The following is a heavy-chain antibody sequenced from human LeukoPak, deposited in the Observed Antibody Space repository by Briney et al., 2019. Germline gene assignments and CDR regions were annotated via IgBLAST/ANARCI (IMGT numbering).Heavy chain of an antibody. CDR1: GDSIISNY. Sequence: SETLSLTCTASGDSIISNYWSWIRQPAGQGLEWIGRIYYSGSTNYNPSLKSRLSISVDTSRNQFSLRLTSVTAADTAVYYCAKDLTALLDSGSDYWGQGTLVTVSS. CDR2: IYYSGST. CDR3: AKDLTALLDSGSDY. J-gene: IGHJ4*02. D-gene: IGHD5-18*01. V-gene: IGHV4-4*07.